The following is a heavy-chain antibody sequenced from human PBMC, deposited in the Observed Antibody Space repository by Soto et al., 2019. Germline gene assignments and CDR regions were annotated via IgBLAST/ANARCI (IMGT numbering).Heavy chain of an antibody. CDR1: GYTFTSYA. J-gene: IGHJ6*02. Sequence: ASVKVSCKASGYTFTSYAMNWVRQAPGQRLGWMGWINAGNGNTKYSQRFQGRVAITRDTSASTAYMELSSLRSKDTAVYYCARDYGRLRYFDWLSHYYGMDVWGQGTTVTVS. D-gene: IGHD3-9*01. CDR3: ARDYGRLRYFDWLSHYYGMDV. CDR2: INAGNGNT. V-gene: IGHV1-3*01.